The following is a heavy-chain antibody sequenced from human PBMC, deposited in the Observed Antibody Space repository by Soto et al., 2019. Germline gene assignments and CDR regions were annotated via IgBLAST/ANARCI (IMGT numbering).Heavy chain of an antibody. V-gene: IGHV3-23*01. CDR2: LSGSGGST. D-gene: IGHD3-10*01. CDR1: GFTFSSYA. CDR3: AKEGSSCYFYYGMDV. Sequence: EVQLLESGGGLVQPGGSLRLSCVASGFTFSSYAMSWVRQAPGKGLEWVSGLSGSGGSTYYADSVKGRFTIFRDNSKNMLYLQMNSLRVEDTALYYCAKEGSSCYFYYGMDVWGQGSTVTVSS. J-gene: IGHJ6*02.